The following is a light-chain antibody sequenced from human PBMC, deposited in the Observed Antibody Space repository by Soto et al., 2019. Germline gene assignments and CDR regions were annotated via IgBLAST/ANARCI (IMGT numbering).Light chain of an antibody. Sequence: EIVMTQSPATLSVSPGGTATLSCRASQSISNNLAWYQQKPGQAPRLLIYDASTRATGIPARFSGSGSGTEFTLTISSLQSEDFAVYYCQQCNSWPPAFGQGTKLEI. J-gene: IGKJ2*01. CDR2: DAS. CDR3: QQCNSWPPA. CDR1: QSISNN. V-gene: IGKV3-15*01.